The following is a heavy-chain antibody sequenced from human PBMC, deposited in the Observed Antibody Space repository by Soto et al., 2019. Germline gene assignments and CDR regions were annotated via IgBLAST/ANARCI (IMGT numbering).Heavy chain of an antibody. CDR3: ARYSGYDSDYYYGMDV. CDR2: IYYSGST. CDR1: GGSISSGDYY. J-gene: IGHJ6*02. D-gene: IGHD5-12*01. V-gene: IGHV4-30-4*01. Sequence: PSETLSLTCTVSGGSISSGDYYWSWIRQPPGKGLEWIGYIYYSGSTYYNPSLKSRVTISVDTSKNQFSLKLSSVTAADTAVYYCARYSGYDSDYYYGMDVWGQGTTVTVSS.